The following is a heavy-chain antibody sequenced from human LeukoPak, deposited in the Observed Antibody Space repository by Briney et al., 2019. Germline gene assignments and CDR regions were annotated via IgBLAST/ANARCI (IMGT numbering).Heavy chain of an antibody. CDR3: ARRRGRTGISYRWYYFDY. D-gene: IGHD2-8*02. Sequence: SETLSLTCTVSGGSISSYYWSWIRQPPGKGLEWIGYIYYSGSTNYNPSLKSRVTISVDTSKNQFSLKLSSVTAADTAVYYCARRRGRTGISYRWYYFDYWGQGTLVTVSS. J-gene: IGHJ4*02. CDR1: GGSISSYY. V-gene: IGHV4-59*08. CDR2: IYYSGST.